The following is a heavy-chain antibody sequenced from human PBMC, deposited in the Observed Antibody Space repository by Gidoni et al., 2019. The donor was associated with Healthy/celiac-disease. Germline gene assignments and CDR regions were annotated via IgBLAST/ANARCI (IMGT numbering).Heavy chain of an antibody. Sequence: QVQLQQRGAGLLKPSETLSLTCAVYGGSFSGYYWSWIRQPPGKGLEWIGEINHSGSTNYNPSLKSRVTISVDTSKNQFSLKLSSVTAADTAVYYCASPHLTRCSGGSCPRSFDYWGQGTLVTVSS. CDR1: GGSFSGYY. D-gene: IGHD2-15*01. V-gene: IGHV4-34*01. CDR2: INHSGST. CDR3: ASPHLTRCSGGSCPRSFDY. J-gene: IGHJ4*02.